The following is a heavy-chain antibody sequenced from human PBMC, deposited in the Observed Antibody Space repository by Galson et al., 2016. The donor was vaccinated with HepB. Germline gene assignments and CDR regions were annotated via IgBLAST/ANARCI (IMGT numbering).Heavy chain of an antibody. J-gene: IGHJ4*02. CDR3: ARDSRRDYFSGSSAFDY. D-gene: IGHD3-10*01. CDR2: ISVYKGDRNT. Sequence: VKVSCKASGYTFTNYGISWVRQAPGQGLEWMGWISVYKGDRNTNYAQKFKGRVTMTIDTSTSTAYMELRSLRSDDTAVYYCARDSRRDYFSGSSAFDYWGQGTLVTVSS. CDR1: GYTFTNYG. V-gene: IGHV1-18*04.